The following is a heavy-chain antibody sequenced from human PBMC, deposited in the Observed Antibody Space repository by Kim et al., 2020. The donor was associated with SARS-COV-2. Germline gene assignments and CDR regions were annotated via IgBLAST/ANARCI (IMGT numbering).Heavy chain of an antibody. CDR2: TYYRSKWYN. J-gene: IGHJ6*02. CDR3: ARDLWGYSSSPDYYYYGMDV. CDR1: GDSVSSNSAA. D-gene: IGHD6-6*01. Sequence: SQTLSLTCAISGDSVSSNSAAWNWIRQSPSRGLEWLGRTYYRSKWYNDYAVSVKSRITINPDTSKNQFSLQLNSVNPEDTAVYYCARDLWGYSSSPDYYYYGMDVWGQGTTVTVSS. V-gene: IGHV6-1*01.